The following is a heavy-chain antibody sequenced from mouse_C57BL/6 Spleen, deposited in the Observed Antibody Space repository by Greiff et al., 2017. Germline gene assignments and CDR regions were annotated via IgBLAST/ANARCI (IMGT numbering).Heavy chain of an antibody. Sequence: VQLQQSGPGLVQPSQSLSITCTVSGFSLTSYGVHWVRQSPGQGLEWLGVIWSGGSTDYNASFISRLSISKETSKSQFFFKMNSLQADDTAIYYCARGGTLFAYWGQGTLVTVSA. J-gene: IGHJ3*01. CDR2: IWSGGST. V-gene: IGHV2-2*01. CDR1: GFSLTSYG. CDR3: ARGGTLFAY.